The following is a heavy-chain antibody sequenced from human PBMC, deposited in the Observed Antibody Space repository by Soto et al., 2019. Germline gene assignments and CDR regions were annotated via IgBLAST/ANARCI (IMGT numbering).Heavy chain of an antibody. CDR3: ARDRGYNWNYGWFDP. J-gene: IGHJ5*02. CDR2: ISPYNGNT. V-gene: IGHV1-18*01. CDR1: GYTFTSNG. D-gene: IGHD1-7*01. Sequence: QVQLVQSGAEVKKPGASVKVSCKASGYTFTSNGISWVRQAPGQGLEWMGRISPYNGNTNYAQKLQGRVTMTTDTSTSTAYMELRSLRSDDTAVYYCARDRGYNWNYGWFDPWGQGTLVTVSS.